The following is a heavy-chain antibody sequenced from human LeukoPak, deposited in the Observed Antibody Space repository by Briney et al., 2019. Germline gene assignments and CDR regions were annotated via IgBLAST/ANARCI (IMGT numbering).Heavy chain of an antibody. D-gene: IGHD3-10*01. CDR1: GYSFTSYW. CDR2: IYPGDSDT. CDR3: ARLPYYYGSGSYYNRSFDY. J-gene: IGHJ4*02. V-gene: IGHV5-51*01. Sequence: GESLKTSCKGSGYSFTSYWIGWVRQMPGKGLEWMGIIYPGDSDTRYSPSFQGQVTISADKSVSTAYLQWSSLKASDTAMYYCARLPYYYGSGSYYNRSFDYWGQGTLVTVSS.